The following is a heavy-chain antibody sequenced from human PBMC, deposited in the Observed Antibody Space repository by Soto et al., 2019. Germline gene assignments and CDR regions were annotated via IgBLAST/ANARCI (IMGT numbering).Heavy chain of an antibody. J-gene: IGHJ4*02. CDR2: VAGGGAT. D-gene: IGHD6-19*01. Sequence: GSLRLSCAASGFTFSSHVMRWVRQAPGKGLEWVSSVAGGGATYYADSVKGRFTISRDNFKNTVYLHMNSLRAEDTAVYYCARRSASAFYFDYWGQGALVTVSS. CDR1: GFTFSSHV. V-gene: IGHV3-23*01. CDR3: ARRSASAFYFDY.